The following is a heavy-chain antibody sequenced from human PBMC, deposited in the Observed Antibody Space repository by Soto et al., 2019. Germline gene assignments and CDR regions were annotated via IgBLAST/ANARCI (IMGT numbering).Heavy chain of an antibody. Sequence: ASVKVSCKASGYTFTSYAMHWVRQAPGQRLEWMGWINAGNGNTKYSQKFQGRVTVTRDTSACTAYMELSSLRSEDTAVYYCARAARSTMIVVVTEFWFDPWGQGTLVTVS. CDR1: GYTFTSYA. CDR3: ARAARSTMIVVVTEFWFDP. D-gene: IGHD3-22*01. V-gene: IGHV1-3*01. CDR2: INAGNGNT. J-gene: IGHJ5*02.